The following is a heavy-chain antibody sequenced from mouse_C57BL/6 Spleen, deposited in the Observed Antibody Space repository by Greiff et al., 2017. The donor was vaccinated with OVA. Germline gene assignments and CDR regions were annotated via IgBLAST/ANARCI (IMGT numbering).Heavy chain of an antibody. V-gene: IGHV1-69*01. CDR2: IDPSDSYT. CDR3: ARLGVVGAMDY. J-gene: IGHJ4*01. D-gene: IGHD1-1*01. Sequence: QVQLQQSGAELVMPGASVKLSCKASGYTFTSYWMHWVKQRPGQGLEWIGEIDPSDSYTNYNQKFKGKSTLTVDKSSSTAYMQLSSLTSEDSAVYYCARLGVVGAMDYWGQGTSVTVSS. CDR1: GYTFTSYW.